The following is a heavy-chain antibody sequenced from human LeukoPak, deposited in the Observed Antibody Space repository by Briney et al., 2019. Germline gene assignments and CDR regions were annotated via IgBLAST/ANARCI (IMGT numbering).Heavy chain of an antibody. Sequence: GGSLRLSCAASGFTFSSYSMNWVRQAPGKGLEWVSSISSSSSYIYYADSVKGRFTISRDDAKNSLYLQMNSLRAEDTAVYYCARGTTVVTPWIDYWGQGTLVTVSS. CDR1: GFTFSSYS. CDR3: ARGTTVVTPWIDY. J-gene: IGHJ4*02. V-gene: IGHV3-21*01. CDR2: ISSSSSYI. D-gene: IGHD4-23*01.